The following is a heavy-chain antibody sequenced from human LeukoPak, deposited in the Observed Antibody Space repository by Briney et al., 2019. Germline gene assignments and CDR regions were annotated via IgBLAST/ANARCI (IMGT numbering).Heavy chain of an antibody. Sequence: GRSLRLSCAASGFTFSSYGMHWVCQAPGKGLEWVAVIWYDGSNKYYADSVKGRFTISRDNSKNTLYLQMNSLRAEDTAVYYCARRARGITEGYGMDVWGQGTTVTVSS. D-gene: IGHD1-14*01. CDR3: ARRARGITEGYGMDV. CDR2: IWYDGSNK. V-gene: IGHV3-33*01. CDR1: GFTFSSYG. J-gene: IGHJ6*02.